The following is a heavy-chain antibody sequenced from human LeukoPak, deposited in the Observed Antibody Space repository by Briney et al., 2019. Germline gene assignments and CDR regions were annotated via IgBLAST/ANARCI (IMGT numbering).Heavy chain of an antibody. V-gene: IGHV3-66*04. CDR2: IYSGGST. CDR1: GFTVSSNY. CDR3: ARPGPDAFDI. Sequence: GGSLRPSCAASGFTVSSNYMSWVRQAPGKGLEWVSVIYSGGSTYYADSVKGRFTFSRDNSKNTLYLQMNSLRAEDTAVYYCARPGPDAFDIWGQGTMVTVSS. J-gene: IGHJ3*02.